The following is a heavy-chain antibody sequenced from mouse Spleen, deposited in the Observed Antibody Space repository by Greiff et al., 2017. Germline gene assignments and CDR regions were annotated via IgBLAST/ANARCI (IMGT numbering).Heavy chain of an antibody. J-gene: IGHJ4*01. V-gene: IGHV5-6-3*01. CDR2: INSNGGST. Sequence: EVQLQESGGGLVQPGGSLKLSCAASGFTFSSYGMSWVRQTPDKRLELVATINSNGGSTYYPDSVKGRFTISRDNAKNTLYLQMSSLKSEDTAMYYCARGGWLPYAMDYWGQGTSVTVSS. CDR1: GFTFSSYG. CDR3: ARGGWLPYAMDY. D-gene: IGHD2-3*01.